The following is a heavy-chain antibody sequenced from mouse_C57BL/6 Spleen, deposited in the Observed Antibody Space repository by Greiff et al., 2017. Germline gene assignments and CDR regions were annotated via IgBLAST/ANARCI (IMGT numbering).Heavy chain of an antibody. J-gene: IGHJ1*03. Sequence: QVQLQQSGPELVKPGASVKISCKASGYAFSSSWMNWVKQRPGKGLEWIGRIYPGDGDTNYNGKFKGKATLTADQSSSTAYMQLSSLTSEDSAVYFCARYYYGSSYGYWYFDVWGTGTTVTVSS. CDR2: IYPGDGDT. D-gene: IGHD1-1*01. CDR1: GYAFSSSW. V-gene: IGHV1-82*01. CDR3: ARYYYGSSYGYWYFDV.